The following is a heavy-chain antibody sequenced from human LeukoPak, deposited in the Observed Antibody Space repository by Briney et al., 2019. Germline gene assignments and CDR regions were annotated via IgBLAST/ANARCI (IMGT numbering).Heavy chain of an antibody. D-gene: IGHD2-8*01. CDR3: TNNEWQ. CDR1: GLTFSSHA. V-gene: IGHV3-23*01. Sequence: PGGSLRLSCAASGLTFSSHAMSWARQGPGKGLDWVSAMSGSGDNTYYADSVKGRFTISRDNSKDTLYLEMNSLRVEDTAVYYCTNNEWQWGQGTLVTVSS. J-gene: IGHJ1*01. CDR2: MSGSGDNT.